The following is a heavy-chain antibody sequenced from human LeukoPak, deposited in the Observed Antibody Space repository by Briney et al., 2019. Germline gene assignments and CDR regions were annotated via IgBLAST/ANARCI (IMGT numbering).Heavy chain of an antibody. CDR1: GGSISSSSW. Sequence: SETLSLTCAVSGGSISSSSWWSWVRQPPGKGLEWIGEIYHSGSTNYNPSFKSRVTISVDKSKNQFSLRLNSVTAADTAVYYCARSRAFNSGAFDPWGQGSLVTVSS. CDR3: ARSRAFNSGAFDP. D-gene: IGHD1-26*01. J-gene: IGHJ5*02. CDR2: IYHSGST. V-gene: IGHV4-4*02.